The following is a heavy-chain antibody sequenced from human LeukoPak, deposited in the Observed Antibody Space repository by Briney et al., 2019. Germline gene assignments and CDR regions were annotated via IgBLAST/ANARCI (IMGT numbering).Heavy chain of an antibody. CDR2: ISGSGGST. Sequence: GGSLRLSCAASGFTFSSYAMSWVRQAPGKGLEWVSAISGSGGSTYYADSVKGRFTISRDNSKNTLYLQMNSLRAEDTAVYYCASAELPNTPLGYGMDVWGQGTTVTVSS. V-gene: IGHV3-23*01. D-gene: IGHD1-26*01. CDR1: GFTFSSYA. J-gene: IGHJ6*02. CDR3: ASAELPNTPLGYGMDV.